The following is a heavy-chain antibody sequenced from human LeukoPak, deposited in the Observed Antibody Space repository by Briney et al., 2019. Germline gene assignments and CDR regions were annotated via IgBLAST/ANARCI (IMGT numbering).Heavy chain of an antibody. D-gene: IGHD2-2*01. J-gene: IGHJ3*02. CDR1: GYTFTGDY. Sequence: ASVWVSCKASGYTFTGDYMHWVRQAPGQRLQCMAWINPNSGGPNYAQKFQRRVTMTRDTSISTASRELSRLRSDDTAVYYCARVGLGYCSSTSCYSYAFDIWGQGTMVTVSS. V-gene: IGHV1-2*02. CDR2: INPNSGGP. CDR3: ARVGLGYCSSTSCYSYAFDI.